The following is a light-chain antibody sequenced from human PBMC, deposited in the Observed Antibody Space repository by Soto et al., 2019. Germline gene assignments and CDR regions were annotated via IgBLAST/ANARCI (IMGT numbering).Light chain of an antibody. J-gene: IGKJ2*01. V-gene: IGKV1-5*03. CDR2: KAS. CDR3: QHYNSYLYT. CDR1: QSISSW. Sequence: DIQMTQSPSTLSASVGDRVTITCWASQSISSWLAWYQQKPGKAPKLLIYKASSLESGVPSRFSGSGSGTEFTLTISSLQPDDFATYYCQHYNSYLYTFGQGTKLEIK.